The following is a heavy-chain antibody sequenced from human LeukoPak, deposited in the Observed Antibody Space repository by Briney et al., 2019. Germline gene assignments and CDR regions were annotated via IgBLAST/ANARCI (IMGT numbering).Heavy chain of an antibody. D-gene: IGHD2-15*01. CDR1: GYKFNAYW. Sequence: PGESLKISCKGSGYKFNAYWIAWVRQMPGKGREWMGIIYPDDSDTRYSPSFQGQVTISADKSISTAYLQWSSLKASDTAIYYCASEYCSGGKCYFDYWGQGTLVTVCS. J-gene: IGHJ4*02. CDR2: IYPDDSDT. V-gene: IGHV5-51*01. CDR3: ASEYCSGGKCYFDY.